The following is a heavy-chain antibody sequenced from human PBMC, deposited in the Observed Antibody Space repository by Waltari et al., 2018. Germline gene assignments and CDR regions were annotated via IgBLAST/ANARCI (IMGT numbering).Heavy chain of an antibody. D-gene: IGHD1-1*01. CDR1: GFTFSDYY. CDR3: AREVLRRDAYNDKLGYFDL. CDR2: ISGRSSTR. V-gene: IGHV3-11*04. Sequence: QVQLVESGGGLVKPGGSLRLSCAVSGFTFSDYYMNWIRQAPGKGVEWMSYISGRSSTRYYPDAVRGRFTISRDNAENSLYLQMNNLRADDTALYYCAREVLRRDAYNDKLGYFDLWGRGTLVTVSS. J-gene: IGHJ2*01.